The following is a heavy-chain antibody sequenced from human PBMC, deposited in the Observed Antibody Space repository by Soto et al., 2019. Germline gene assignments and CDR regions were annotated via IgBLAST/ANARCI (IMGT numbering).Heavy chain of an antibody. CDR2: IYYSGST. V-gene: IGHV4-59*01. J-gene: IGHJ6*02. CDR1: GGSISSYY. D-gene: IGHD3-3*01. Sequence: SETLSLTCTVSGGSISSYYWSWIRQPPGKGLEWIGYIYYSGSTNYNPSLKSRVTISVDTSKNQFSLKLSSVTAADTAVYYCARSLDFWSGSSYGMDVWGQGTTVPVSS. CDR3: ARSLDFWSGSSYGMDV.